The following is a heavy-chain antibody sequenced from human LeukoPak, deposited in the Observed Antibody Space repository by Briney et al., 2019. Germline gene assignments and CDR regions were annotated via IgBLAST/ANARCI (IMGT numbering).Heavy chain of an antibody. D-gene: IGHD3-3*01. CDR1: GGSIGSYC. V-gene: IGHV4-59*01. CDR2: IYHTGTT. CDR3: ARESTIFGVVKGDAFDI. Sequence: SETLSLTCTVSGGSIGSYCWNWIRQPPGKGLEWIGYIYHTGTTNYNPSLKSRVTISVDTSKNHFSLKLSSVTAADTAVYYCARESTIFGVVKGDAFDIWGQGTMVTVSS. J-gene: IGHJ3*02.